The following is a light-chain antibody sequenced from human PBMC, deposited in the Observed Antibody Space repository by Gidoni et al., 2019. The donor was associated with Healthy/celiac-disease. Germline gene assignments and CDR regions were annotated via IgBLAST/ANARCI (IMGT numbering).Light chain of an antibody. CDR2: AAS. CDR1: QSISSY. CDR3: QQSYSTPLT. V-gene: IGKV1-39*01. Sequence: DIQMTQSPSSLSASVGDRVTITCRASQSISSYLNWYQQKPGKAPKLLIYAASSLQSGVPSRFSGSGSGTNFTLTISRLQPEDFATYYLQQSYSTPLTFGGGTKVEIK. J-gene: IGKJ4*01.